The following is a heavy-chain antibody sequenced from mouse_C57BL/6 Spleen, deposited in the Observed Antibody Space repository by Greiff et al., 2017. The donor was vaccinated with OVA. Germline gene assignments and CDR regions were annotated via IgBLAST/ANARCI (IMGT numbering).Heavy chain of an antibody. CDR3: GRGGHGQSPPFAY. V-gene: IGHV1-59*01. D-gene: IGHD1-1*02. Sequence: QVQLQQPGAELVRPGTSVKLSCKASGYTFTSYWMHWVKQRPGQGLEWIGVIDPSDSYTNYNQKFKGKATLTVDTSSSTAYMQLSSLTSEDSAVYYCGRGGHGQSPPFAYWGQGTLVTVSA. CDR1: GYTFTSYW. CDR2: IDPSDSYT. J-gene: IGHJ3*01.